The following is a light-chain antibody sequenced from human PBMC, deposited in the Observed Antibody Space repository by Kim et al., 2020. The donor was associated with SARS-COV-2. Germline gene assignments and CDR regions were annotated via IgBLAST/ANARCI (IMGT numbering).Light chain of an antibody. Sequence: VSPGERATLSGRASQSVRNDLAWYQQKPGQAPRLLIYGASMRATGIPARFSGSGSGTEFTLTINSLQSEDFAVYYCQQYNYWPPDTFGQGTKLEI. V-gene: IGKV3-15*01. CDR2: GAS. CDR3: QQYNYWPPDT. J-gene: IGKJ2*01. CDR1: QSVRND.